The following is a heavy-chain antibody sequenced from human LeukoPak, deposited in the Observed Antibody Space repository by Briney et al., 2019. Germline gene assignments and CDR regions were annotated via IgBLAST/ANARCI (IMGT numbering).Heavy chain of an antibody. Sequence: PSETLSLTCTVSGGSISSYYWSWIRQPPGKGLEWIGYIYYSGSTNYNPSLKSRVTISVDTSKDLFSLKLSSVTAADTAVYYCASVPESGYCSSASCYEGSEYFQHWGQGTLVTVSS. CDR1: GGSISSYY. D-gene: IGHD2-2*01. CDR3: ASVPESGYCSSASCYEGSEYFQH. V-gene: IGHV4-59*01. CDR2: IYYSGST. J-gene: IGHJ1*01.